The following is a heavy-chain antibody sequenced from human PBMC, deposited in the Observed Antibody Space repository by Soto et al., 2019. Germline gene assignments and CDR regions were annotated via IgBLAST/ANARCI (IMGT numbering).Heavy chain of an antibody. D-gene: IGHD1-26*01. CDR3: ASQGRGSFRFDF. CDR2: IYESGRT. CDR1: GGSISNGHW. J-gene: IGHJ4*02. Sequence: QVQLQESGPGLVKPSGTLSLTCAVSGGSISNGHWWSWVRQTPGQGLEWIGEIYESGRTNYNPSLKSRVTISVDKSSYQFSLNLNSVTAADTAVFYCASQGRGSFRFDFWGQGILVTVSS. V-gene: IGHV4-4*02.